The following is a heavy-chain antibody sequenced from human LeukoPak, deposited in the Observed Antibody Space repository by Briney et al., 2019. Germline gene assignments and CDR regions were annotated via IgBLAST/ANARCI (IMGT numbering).Heavy chain of an antibody. D-gene: IGHD3-3*01. V-gene: IGHV3-30*18. Sequence: GRPLRLSCAASGFTFSSYGMHWVRQAPGRGLEWVAVISYDGSNKYYADSVKGRFTISRDNSKNTLYLQMNSLRAEDTAVYYCAKQLYDFWSGYSFYYYYGMDVWGQGTTVTVSS. J-gene: IGHJ6*02. CDR3: AKQLYDFWSGYSFYYYYGMDV. CDR1: GFTFSSYG. CDR2: ISYDGSNK.